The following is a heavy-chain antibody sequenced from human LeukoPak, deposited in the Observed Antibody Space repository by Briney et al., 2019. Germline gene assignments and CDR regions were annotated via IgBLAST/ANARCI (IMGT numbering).Heavy chain of an antibody. V-gene: IGHV3-48*04. D-gene: IGHD3-9*01. CDR2: ISTSSSTI. J-gene: IGHJ6*02. Sequence: GVSLRLSCAASGFTFSSYSMNWVRQAPGKGLEWVSYISTSSSTIYYADSVKGRFTISRDNAKNSLYLQMNSLRAEDTAVYYCARDDYDILTGYYDYYYGMDVWGQGTTVTVSS. CDR3: ARDDYDILTGYYDYYYGMDV. CDR1: GFTFSSYS.